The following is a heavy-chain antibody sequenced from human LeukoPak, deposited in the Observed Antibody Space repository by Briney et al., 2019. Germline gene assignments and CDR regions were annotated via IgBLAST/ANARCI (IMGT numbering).Heavy chain of an antibody. V-gene: IGHV3-30*04. CDR2: ISYDGSNK. J-gene: IGHJ4*02. CDR1: GFTFSSYA. D-gene: IGHD3/OR15-3a*01. Sequence: GGSLRLSCAVSGFTFSSYAMHWVRQAPGKGLEWVAVISYDGSNKYYADSVKGRFTISRDNSKSTLYLQMNSLRAEDTAVYYCARDSGFSGTQRGEYWGQGTLVTVSS. CDR3: ARDSGFSGTQRGEY.